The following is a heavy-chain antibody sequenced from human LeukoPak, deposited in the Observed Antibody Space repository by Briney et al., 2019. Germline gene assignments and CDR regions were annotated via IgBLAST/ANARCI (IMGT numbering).Heavy chain of an antibody. CDR2: ISGSGGST. Sequence: PGGSLTLSCTASGFTISSYAMSWVRQAPGKGLEWVSAISGSGGSTYYADSVKGRFTISRDNSKNTLYLQMNSLRAEDTAVYYCAKVNTAFAWDYFDYWGQGTLVTVSS. CDR1: GFTISSYA. CDR3: AKVNTAFAWDYFDY. J-gene: IGHJ4*02. D-gene: IGHD5-18*01. V-gene: IGHV3-23*01.